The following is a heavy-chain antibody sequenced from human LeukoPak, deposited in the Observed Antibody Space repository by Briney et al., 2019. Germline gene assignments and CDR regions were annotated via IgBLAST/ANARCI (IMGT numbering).Heavy chain of an antibody. CDR2: ISSGGGRT. CDR3: AKDPANQLLYPAHFSH. D-gene: IGHD2-2*01. Sequence: GGSLRLSCAASGFTFSSYAMSWVRQAPGKGLEWVSAISSGGGRTFYADSVKGRFTISRDNSKNPLYLHMNSLRAEDTAIYFCAKDPANQLLYPAHFSHWGQGTLVTVSS. V-gene: IGHV3-23*01. J-gene: IGHJ1*01. CDR1: GFTFSSYA.